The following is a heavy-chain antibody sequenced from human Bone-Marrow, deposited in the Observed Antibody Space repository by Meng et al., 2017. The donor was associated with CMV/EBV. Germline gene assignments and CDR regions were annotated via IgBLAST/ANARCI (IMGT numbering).Heavy chain of an antibody. CDR1: GGSVSSGSYY. Sequence: ETLSLTCTVSGGSVSSGSYYWSWIRQPPGKGLEWVSSISSSSSYIYYADSVKGRFTISRDNAKNSLYLQMNSLRAEDTAVYYCARTYGDYYFDYWGQGTLVTVSS. J-gene: IGHJ4*02. CDR2: ISSSSSYI. V-gene: IGHV3-21*01. CDR3: ARTYGDYYFDY. D-gene: IGHD4-17*01.